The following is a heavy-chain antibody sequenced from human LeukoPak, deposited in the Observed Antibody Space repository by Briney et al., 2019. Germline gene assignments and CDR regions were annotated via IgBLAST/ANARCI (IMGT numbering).Heavy chain of an antibody. J-gene: IGHJ4*02. Sequence: GASVKVSCKVSGYTLTELSLHWVRQAPGKGLEWMGGFDPEDGETIYAQKFQGRVTMTEDTSTDTAYMELSSLRSEDTAVYYCATAGLRSMIVGDWGQGTLVTVSS. D-gene: IGHD3-22*01. CDR1: GYTLTELS. V-gene: IGHV1-24*01. CDR2: FDPEDGET. CDR3: ATAGLRSMIVGD.